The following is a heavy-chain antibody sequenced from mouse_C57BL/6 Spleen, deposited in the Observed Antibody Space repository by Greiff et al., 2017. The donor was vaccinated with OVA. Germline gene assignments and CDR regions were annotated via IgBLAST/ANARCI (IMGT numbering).Heavy chain of an antibody. V-gene: IGHV1-50*01. J-gene: IGHJ3*01. CDR2: IDPSDSYT. CDR3: ARKPHGYGFAY. D-gene: IGHD2-2*01. Sequence: QVQLQQPGAELVKPGASVKLSCKASGYTFTSYWMQWVKQRPGQGLEWIGEIDPSDSYTNYNQKFKGKATLTVDTSSSTAYMQLSSLTSEDSAVYYCARKPHGYGFAYWGQGTLVTVSA. CDR1: GYTFTSYW.